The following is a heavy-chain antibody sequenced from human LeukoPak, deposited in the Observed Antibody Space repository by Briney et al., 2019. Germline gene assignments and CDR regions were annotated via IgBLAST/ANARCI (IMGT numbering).Heavy chain of an antibody. CDR2: IKHDGSEQ. J-gene: IGHJ4*02. CDR1: GFTFRDFW. Sequence: GRSLRLSCAASGFTFRDFWRSWVRQAPGKGLEWVASIKHDGSEQCYVDSVKGRFTISGDNAQNSVYLQMNSLRAEDTAVYYCARDLSNFDYWGQGTLVTVSS. CDR3: ARDLSNFDY. V-gene: IGHV3-7*01.